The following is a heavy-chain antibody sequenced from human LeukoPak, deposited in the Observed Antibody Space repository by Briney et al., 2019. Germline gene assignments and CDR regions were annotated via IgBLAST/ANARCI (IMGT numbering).Heavy chain of an antibody. CDR1: GFTFSSYS. V-gene: IGHV3-21*01. D-gene: IGHD3-10*01. Sequence: GGSLRLSCAASGFTFSSYSMNWVRQAPGKGLEWVSSISSSSSYIYYADSVKGRFTISRDNAKNSLYMQMNSLRAEDTAVYYCARGYEAHSGIADFDYWGQGTLVTVSS. CDR3: ARGYEAHSGIADFDY. CDR2: ISSSSSYI. J-gene: IGHJ4*02.